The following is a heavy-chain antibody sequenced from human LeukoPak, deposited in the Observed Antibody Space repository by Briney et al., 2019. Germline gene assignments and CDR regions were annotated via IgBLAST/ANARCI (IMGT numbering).Heavy chain of an antibody. J-gene: IGHJ6*02. V-gene: IGHV1-18*01. CDR3: ARELGGAGSYFFPYYGMDV. D-gene: IGHD3-10*01. CDR1: GYTFISYG. Sequence: ASVKVSCKASGYTFISYGINWVRQAPGQGLEWMGWISGYNGNTNYAQNLQGRVTMTRDTSTSTAYMELRSLRSDDTAVYYCARELGGAGSYFFPYYGMDVWGQGTAVTVSS. CDR2: ISGYNGNT.